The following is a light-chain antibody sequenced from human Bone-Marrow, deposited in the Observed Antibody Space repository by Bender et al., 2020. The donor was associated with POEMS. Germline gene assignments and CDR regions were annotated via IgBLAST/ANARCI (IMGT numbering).Light chain of an antibody. Sequence: SYALTQPPSVSVALGQTATITCGGDNIGHKNVHWYQQKSGQAPVLVIYGDRSRPSGIPERFSGSNPGSTATLTITGAQAGDEADYYCQVWDSYVVFGGGTKLTVL. J-gene: IGLJ2*01. V-gene: IGLV3-9*01. CDR2: GDR. CDR3: QVWDSYVV. CDR1: NIGHKN.